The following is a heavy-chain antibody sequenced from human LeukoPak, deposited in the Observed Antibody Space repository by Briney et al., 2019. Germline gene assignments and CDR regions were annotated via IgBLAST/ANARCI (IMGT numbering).Heavy chain of an antibody. CDR2: ISSSSSYI. V-gene: IGHV3-21*01. J-gene: IGHJ4*02. Sequence: PGGSLRLSCAASGFTFSSHGMSWVRQAPGKGLEWVSCISSSSSYIYYADPVKGRFTISRDNAKNSLYLQMNSLRAEDTAVYYCARDTWNYALNWGQGTLVTVSS. CDR3: ARDTWNYALN. CDR1: GFTFSSHG. D-gene: IGHD1-7*01.